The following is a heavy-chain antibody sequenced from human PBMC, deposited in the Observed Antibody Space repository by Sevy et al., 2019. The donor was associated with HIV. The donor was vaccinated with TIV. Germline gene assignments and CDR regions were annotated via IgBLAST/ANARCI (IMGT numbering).Heavy chain of an antibody. J-gene: IGHJ4*02. CDR3: ARGGLASSWFSSFDY. V-gene: IGHV3-53*01. D-gene: IGHD6-13*01. CDR2: IYRGGAT. Sequence: GGSLRLSCAVSGLTVSSNYMSWVRQAPGKGLEWVSLIYRGGATYYADSVNGRFTNYGYDSKNILYLQMDSVGAEDTAVYYCARGGLASSWFSSFDYWGRGTLVTVSS. CDR1: GLTVSSNY.